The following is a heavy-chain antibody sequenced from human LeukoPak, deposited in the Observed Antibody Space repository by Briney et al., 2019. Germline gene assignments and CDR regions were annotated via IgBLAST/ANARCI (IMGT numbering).Heavy chain of an antibody. Sequence: SETLSLTCAVSGGSISSGGYSWSWIRQPPGKGLEWIGSIYHSGGTYYNPSLKSRVTISVDTSKNQFSLKLRSVTAADTAVYYCARVVQSTDSSGFYLPEYFQHWGQGTLVTVSS. D-gene: IGHD3-22*01. V-gene: IGHV4-30-2*03. CDR2: IYHSGGT. J-gene: IGHJ1*01. CDR1: GGSISSGGYS. CDR3: ARVVQSTDSSGFYLPEYFQH.